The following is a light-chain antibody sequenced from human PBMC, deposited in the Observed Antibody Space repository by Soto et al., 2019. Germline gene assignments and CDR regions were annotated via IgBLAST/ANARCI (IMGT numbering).Light chain of an antibody. CDR2: WAS. J-gene: IGKJ4*01. CDR1: QSVLFSSNNKNY. V-gene: IGKV4-1*01. Sequence: DIVMTQSPDSLAVSLGERATINCKSSQSVLFSSNNKNYLAWYQQRPGQPPELLIYWASTRESGVPDRFSGSGSGTDFTLTISSLQAEDVAVYYCQQYYSNPLTFGGGTRVEIK. CDR3: QQYYSNPLT.